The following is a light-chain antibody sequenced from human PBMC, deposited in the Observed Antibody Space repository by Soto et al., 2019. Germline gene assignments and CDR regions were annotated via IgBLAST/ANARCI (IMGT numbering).Light chain of an antibody. CDR1: QSVSSW. V-gene: IGKV1-5*03. CDR3: QQYNNCSLYT. J-gene: IGKJ2*01. Sequence: DIQMTQSPSTLSASIGDRVTITCRASQSVSSWLAWYQQKPGKVPKLLIYKASSLESGVPSRFSGSGSGTEFTLTISSLQPDDFATYYCQQYNNCSLYTFGQGTKLEIK. CDR2: KAS.